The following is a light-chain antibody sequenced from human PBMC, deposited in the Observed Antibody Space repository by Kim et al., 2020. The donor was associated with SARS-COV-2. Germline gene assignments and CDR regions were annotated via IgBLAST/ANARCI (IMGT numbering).Light chain of an antibody. CDR3: STYTDSVM. J-gene: IGLJ3*02. Sequence: QSALTQPASVSGSLGQSITISCTGSSSDVGADHYVSCYRHHPGKAPKLMIYDVSLRPSGVSNRFSGSKSGNTASLTISGLQAEDEADYYCSTYTDSVMFGGGTQLTVL. CDR2: DVS. V-gene: IGLV2-14*03. CDR1: SSDVGADHY.